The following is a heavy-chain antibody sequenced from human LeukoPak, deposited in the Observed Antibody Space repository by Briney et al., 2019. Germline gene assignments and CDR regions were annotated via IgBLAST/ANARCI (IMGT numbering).Heavy chain of an antibody. J-gene: IGHJ4*02. CDR2: IQYDGSEK. D-gene: IGHD6-19*01. V-gene: IGHV3-30*02. Sequence: PGGSLRLSCTASGFTFSSYGIHWVRQAPGKVLEWVAFIQYDGSEKKYADSVEGRFTISRDNSKNTLYLQMNSLRGEDTAVYYCAKDVVGQQWPENYWGQGTLVTVSS. CDR1: GFTFSSYG. CDR3: AKDVVGQQWPENY.